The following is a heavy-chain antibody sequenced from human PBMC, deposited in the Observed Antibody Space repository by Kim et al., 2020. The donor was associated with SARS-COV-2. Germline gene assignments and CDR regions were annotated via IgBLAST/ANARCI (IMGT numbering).Heavy chain of an antibody. Sequence: GGSLRLSCAASGFTFSSYGMHWVRQAPGKGLEWVAVIWYDGSNKYYADSVKGRFTISRDNSKNTLYLQMNSLRAEDTAVYYCARDKGTGWIQLWSFDYWGQGTLVTVSS. CDR3: ARDKGTGWIQLWSFDY. D-gene: IGHD5-18*01. J-gene: IGHJ4*02. CDR2: IWYDGSNK. V-gene: IGHV3-33*01. CDR1: GFTFSSYG.